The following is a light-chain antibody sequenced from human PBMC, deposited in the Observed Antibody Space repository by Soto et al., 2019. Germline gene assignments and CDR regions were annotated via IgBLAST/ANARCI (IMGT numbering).Light chain of an antibody. V-gene: IGKV3-11*01. J-gene: IGKJ1*01. CDR1: QSISSY. CDR3: QQRSNWPRT. Sequence: EIVLTQSPATLSLSPGERATLSCRACQSISSYLGWYQQNPGQAPRLLIYDASTWASGIPVRFSGSESGTDFNLTSSSLEPEDFAVYYCQQRSNWPRTCGKGTNVEIK. CDR2: DAS.